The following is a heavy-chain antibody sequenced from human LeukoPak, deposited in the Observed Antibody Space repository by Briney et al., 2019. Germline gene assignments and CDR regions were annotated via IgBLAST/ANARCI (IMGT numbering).Heavy chain of an antibody. CDR2: IGTAGDT. J-gene: IGHJ4*02. D-gene: IGHD5-12*01. Sequence: GGSLTLSCAASGFTFSSYDMHWVRHATGKGLEWVSDIGTAGDTYYPGTVKGRFTISRENAKNSLYLQMNSLRAGDTAVYYCVRGTGYSAYDYDFDYWGRGTLVTVSS. CDR3: VRGTGYSAYDYDFDY. CDR1: GFTFSSYD. V-gene: IGHV3-13*04.